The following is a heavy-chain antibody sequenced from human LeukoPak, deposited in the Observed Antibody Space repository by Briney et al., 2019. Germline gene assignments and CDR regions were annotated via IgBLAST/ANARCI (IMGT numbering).Heavy chain of an antibody. V-gene: IGHV4-38-2*02. D-gene: IGHD6-13*01. CDR3: AMGGSSWYNY. J-gene: IGHJ4*02. Sequence: SETLSLTCTVSGYSISSGYYWGWIRQPPGKGLEWIGSIYHSGSTYYNPSLKSRVTISVDTSKNQFSLKLSSVTAADTAVYYCAMGGSSWYNYWGQGTLVTVSS. CDR2: IYHSGST. CDR1: GYSISSGYY.